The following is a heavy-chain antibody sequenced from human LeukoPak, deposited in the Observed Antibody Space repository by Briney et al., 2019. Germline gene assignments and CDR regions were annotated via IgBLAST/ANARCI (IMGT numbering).Heavy chain of an antibody. V-gene: IGHV3-23*01. Sequence: GGSLRLSCAASGFTFSSYSMNWVRQAPGKGLEWVSAISGSGGSTYYADSVKGRFTISRDNSKNTLYLQMNSLRAEDTAVYYCAKSPRGATRPFDYWGQGTLVTVSS. CDR3: AKSPRGATRPFDY. CDR2: ISGSGGST. J-gene: IGHJ4*02. D-gene: IGHD1-26*01. CDR1: GFTFSSYS.